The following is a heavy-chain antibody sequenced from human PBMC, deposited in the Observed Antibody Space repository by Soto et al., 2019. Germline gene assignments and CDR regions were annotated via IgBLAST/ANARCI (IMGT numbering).Heavy chain of an antibody. D-gene: IGHD4-17*01. CDR3: AREKEDDSGDYNAFDI. Sequence: PSETLSLTCTVSGDSINNGDCYWSWLRQLPGKGLEWIGYIYYSGSKYYNPSLKSRVSMSVDTSKNHFSLNPTSVTAADTAVYYCAREKEDDSGDYNAFDIWGQGTVVTVSS. CDR1: GDSINNGDCY. J-gene: IGHJ3*02. V-gene: IGHV4-30-4*01. CDR2: IYYSGSK.